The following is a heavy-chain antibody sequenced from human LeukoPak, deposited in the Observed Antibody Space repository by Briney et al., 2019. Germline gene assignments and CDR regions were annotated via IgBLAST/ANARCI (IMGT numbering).Heavy chain of an antibody. J-gene: IGHJ4*02. D-gene: IGHD3-22*01. Sequence: SETLSLTCTVSGGSISSYYWSWIRQPPGKGLEWIGYIYYSGSTNYNPSLKSRVTISVDTSKNQFSLKLSSVTAADTAVYYCARCPYSSYYYDSSGYFDYWGQGTLVTVSS. CDR3: ARCPYSSYYYDSSGYFDY. CDR2: IYYSGST. V-gene: IGHV4-59*01. CDR1: GGSISSYY.